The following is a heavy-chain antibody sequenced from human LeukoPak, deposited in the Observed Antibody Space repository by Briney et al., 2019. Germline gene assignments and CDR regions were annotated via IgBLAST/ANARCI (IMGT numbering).Heavy chain of an antibody. J-gene: IGHJ5*02. CDR2: ISSGTSYI. CDR1: GFTFSSYS. V-gene: IGHV3-21*01. Sequence: GGSLRLSCAASGFTFSSYSMNWVRQAPGKGLEWVSSISSGTSYIYYADSVKGRFTISRDNAKNSLYLQMNSLRAEDTAVYYCARDLSGSYSSWGQGTLVTVSS. CDR3: ARDLSGSYSS. D-gene: IGHD1-26*01.